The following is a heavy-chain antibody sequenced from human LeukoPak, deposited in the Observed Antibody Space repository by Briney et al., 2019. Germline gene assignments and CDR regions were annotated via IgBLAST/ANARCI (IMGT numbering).Heavy chain of an antibody. V-gene: IGHV3-21*01. CDR3: AASSLPRPFDY. CDR1: GFTFSSYS. Sequence: PGGSLRLSCAASGFTFSSYSMNWVRQAPGKGMEWDSSISSSSSYIYYADSVKGRSTISRDNAKNTLYLQMNSLRADDTAVYYCAASSLPRPFDYWGQGTLVTVSS. CDR2: ISSSSSYI. J-gene: IGHJ4*02.